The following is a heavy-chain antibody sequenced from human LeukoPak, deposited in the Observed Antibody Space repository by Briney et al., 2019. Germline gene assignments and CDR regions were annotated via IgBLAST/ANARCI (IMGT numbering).Heavy chain of an antibody. CDR1: GVSFRGYY. V-gene: IGHV4-34*01. CDR3: ARAPLLWFGEPKTIDFDY. CDR2: INLSGST. D-gene: IGHD3-10*01. J-gene: IGHJ4*02. Sequence: SETLSLSCAVYGVSFRGYYWSWVRQPPGKGLEWVGEINLSGSTNYNPSRTSRVTISVDTSKNQFSLKLSSVTDADTAVYYCARAPLLWFGEPKTIDFDYQGQGTLVTVSS.